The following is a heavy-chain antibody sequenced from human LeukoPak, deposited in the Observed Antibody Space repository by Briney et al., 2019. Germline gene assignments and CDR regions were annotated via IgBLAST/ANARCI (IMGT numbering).Heavy chain of an antibody. CDR2: ISSSDGTI. CDR3: VRDGGIVGASLDFDY. V-gene: IGHV3-48*03. D-gene: IGHD1-26*01. CDR1: GFTFSSYE. J-gene: IGHJ4*02. Sequence: GGSLRLSCAASGFTFSSYEMNWVRQAPGKGLEWVSYISSSDGTIYYADSVKGRFTISRDNVKNSLYLQMNSLRAEDTAVYYCVRDGGIVGASLDFDYWGQGTMVTVSS.